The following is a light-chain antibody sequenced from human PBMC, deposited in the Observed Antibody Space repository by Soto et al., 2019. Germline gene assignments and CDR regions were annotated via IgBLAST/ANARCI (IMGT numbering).Light chain of an antibody. CDR3: GTWASSVSAAV. CDR1: SSNIGHNY. J-gene: IGLJ2*01. CDR2: DNT. V-gene: IGLV1-51*01. Sequence: QSVLTQPHSVSAAPGQKVTISCSGSSSNIGHNYVSWYQQLPGTAPKLLIYDNTKRPSGIPDRFSGSKSGTSATLGITGLQTGDEADYYCGTWASSVSAAVFGGGTKLTVL.